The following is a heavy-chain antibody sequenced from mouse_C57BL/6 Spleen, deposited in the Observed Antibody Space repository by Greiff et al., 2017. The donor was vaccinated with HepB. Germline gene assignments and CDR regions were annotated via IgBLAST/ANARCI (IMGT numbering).Heavy chain of an antibody. V-gene: IGHV1-82*01. J-gene: IGHJ1*03. CDR3: AGRSTTGTGYFGV. D-gene: IGHD4-1*02. CDR1: GYAFRSFW. CDR2: IYTGDGDT. Sequence: VQLQQSGPELVKPGASVKISCKASGYAFRSFWMNWVKQRPGKGLVWIGRIYTGDGDTYYNGKFKGKATLTAVKSCSSAYMQLNSLTSEDSAVYCCAGRSTTGTGYFGVWGTGTTVNVSS.